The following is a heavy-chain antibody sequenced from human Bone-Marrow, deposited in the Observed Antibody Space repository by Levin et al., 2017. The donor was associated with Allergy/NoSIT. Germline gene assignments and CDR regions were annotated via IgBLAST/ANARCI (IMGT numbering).Heavy chain of an antibody. J-gene: IGHJ4*02. CDR3: ASGSNFGY. CDR2: IYSTGTT. D-gene: IGHD2-2*01. CDR1: TFTVYNNY. V-gene: IGHV3-53*01. Sequence: PGGSLRLSCAASTFTVYNNYMTWVRQAPGKGLEWVSLIYSTGTTDYAESVKGRLTASRDKSKNTLYLQMNRLRAEDAAVYYCASGSNFGYLGQGSLVTVSS.